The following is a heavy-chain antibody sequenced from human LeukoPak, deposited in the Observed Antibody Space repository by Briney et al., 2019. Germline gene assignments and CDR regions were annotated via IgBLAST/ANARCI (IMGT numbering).Heavy chain of an antibody. CDR3: ARVRDPTYYDILTGLMDV. V-gene: IGHV1-46*01. Sequence: EASVKVSCKASGYTFISYYMHWVRQGPGQGLEWMGIINPSGGSTSYAQKFQGRVTMTRDTSASTAYMELSSLRSEDTAVYYCARVRDPTYYDILTGLMDVWGQGTTVTVSS. CDR1: GYTFISYY. CDR2: INPSGGST. J-gene: IGHJ6*02. D-gene: IGHD3-9*01.